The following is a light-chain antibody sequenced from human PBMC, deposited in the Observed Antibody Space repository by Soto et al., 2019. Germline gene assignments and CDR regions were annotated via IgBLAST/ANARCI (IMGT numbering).Light chain of an antibody. CDR1: ASDVGAYDY. CDR2: EVT. CDR3: GSYSSDNTYV. Sequence: QSVLTQPASVSGSPGQSITISCTGTASDVGAYDYVSWYQQHPGTAPKLMIYEVTNRPSGVSDRFSGSKSGNTAPLSISGLQADDEADYYCGSYSSDNTYVFGTGTKLTVL. V-gene: IGLV2-14*01. J-gene: IGLJ1*01.